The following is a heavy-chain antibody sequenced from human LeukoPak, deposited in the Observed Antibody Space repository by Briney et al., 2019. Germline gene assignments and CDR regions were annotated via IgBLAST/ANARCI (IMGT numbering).Heavy chain of an antibody. D-gene: IGHD6-13*01. Sequence: SETPSLTCTVSGYSISSGYYWGWIRQPPGKGLEWLACIYHSGTIYYNPSLKSRVTISVDTSKNQFSLKLTSVTAADTAVYYCARGLGRQQLVSPFDYWGQGTLVTVSS. J-gene: IGHJ4*02. CDR2: IYHSGTI. CDR1: GYSISSGYY. CDR3: ARGLGRQQLVSPFDY. V-gene: IGHV4-38-2*02.